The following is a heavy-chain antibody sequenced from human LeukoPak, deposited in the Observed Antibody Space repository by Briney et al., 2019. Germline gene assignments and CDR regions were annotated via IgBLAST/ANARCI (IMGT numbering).Heavy chain of an antibody. J-gene: IGHJ3*02. Sequence: PSETLSLTCNVSDGSISSSSYFWGWIRQPPGKGLEWIGSMEYGGSPYYNPSLKSRVIMSVDTSKNQSSLKLSSVTAADMAVYYCAKSVVVATTRLGPFDTWGQGTMVTVSS. CDR2: MEYGGSP. CDR1: DGSISSSSYF. CDR3: AKSVVVATTRLGPFDT. D-gene: IGHD3-22*01. V-gene: IGHV4-39*07.